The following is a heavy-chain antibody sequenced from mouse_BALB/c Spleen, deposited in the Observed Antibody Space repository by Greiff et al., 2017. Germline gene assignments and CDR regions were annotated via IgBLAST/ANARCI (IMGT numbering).Heavy chain of an antibody. CDR3: ARMEASFAY. CDR2: INPSNGRT. Sequence: QVQLQQSGAELVKPGASVKLSCKASGYTFTSYWMHWVKQRPGQGLEWIGEINPSNGRTNYNEKFKSKATLTVDKSSSTAYMQLSSLTSEDSAVYYCARMEASFAYWGQGTLVTVSA. V-gene: IGHV1S81*02. J-gene: IGHJ3*01. CDR1: GYTFTSYW.